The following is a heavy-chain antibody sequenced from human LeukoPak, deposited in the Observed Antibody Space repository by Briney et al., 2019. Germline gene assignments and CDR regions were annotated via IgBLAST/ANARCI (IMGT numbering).Heavy chain of an antibody. Sequence: GGSLRLSCAASAFSFSDYAMGWVRQAPGKGLGWVSSISGSGGSTYYADSVKGRFTISRDNSKNTLYLQMNNLRAEHTAVYYCAKDGVFTSGGFDSWGQGTLVTVSS. CDR2: ISGSGGST. D-gene: IGHD3-10*01. CDR3: AKDGVFTSGGFDS. V-gene: IGHV3-23*01. J-gene: IGHJ4*02. CDR1: AFSFSDYA.